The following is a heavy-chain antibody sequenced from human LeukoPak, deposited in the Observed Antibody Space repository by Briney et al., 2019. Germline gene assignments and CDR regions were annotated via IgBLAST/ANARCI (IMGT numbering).Heavy chain of an antibody. CDR1: GFTFSRYT. V-gene: IGHV3-21*01. CDR2: ISTSSIYK. J-gene: IGHJ3*02. CDR3: ARAPVIFGSGTQDALDI. Sequence: PGGSLRLSCGASGFTFSRYTMNWVRQAPGKGLEWVASISTSSIYKYYGDPVKGRFTISRDNSRNSAYLQMDSLSPEDTAVYYCARAPVIFGSGTQDALDIWGQGTMVTVSS. D-gene: IGHD3-10*01.